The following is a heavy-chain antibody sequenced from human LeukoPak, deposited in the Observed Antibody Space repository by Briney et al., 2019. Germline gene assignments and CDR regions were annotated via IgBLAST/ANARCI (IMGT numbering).Heavy chain of an antibody. Sequence: SETLSLTCSVSGGSISGSSYYWDWIRQPPGKGLEWIGSIYYSGSTYYNPSLQSRVTISVDTSKNQFSLRLSSVTAADTAVYYCARYTAYTTRAFHVWGQGTMVTVSS. CDR3: ARYTAYTTRAFHV. CDR2: IYYSGST. D-gene: IGHD1-1*01. J-gene: IGHJ3*01. CDR1: GGSISGSSYY. V-gene: IGHV4-39*07.